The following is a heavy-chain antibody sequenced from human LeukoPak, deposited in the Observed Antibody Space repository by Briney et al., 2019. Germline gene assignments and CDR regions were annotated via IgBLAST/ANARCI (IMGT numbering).Heavy chain of an antibody. Sequence: ASVKVSCKASGYTFTAYNMHWVRHAPGQGPECMGWINPKSGDTYYMQKFQGKVTMTRDTSISTVYMEVRSLRHDDTAVYYCARDLRNDYGSGSSRFDSWGQGTLVTVSS. CDR2: INPKSGDT. D-gene: IGHD3-10*01. J-gene: IGHJ4*02. CDR3: ARDLRNDYGSGSSRFDS. V-gene: IGHV1-2*02. CDR1: GYTFTAYN.